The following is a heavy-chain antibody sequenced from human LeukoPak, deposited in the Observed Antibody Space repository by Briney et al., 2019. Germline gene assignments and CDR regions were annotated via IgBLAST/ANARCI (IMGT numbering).Heavy chain of an antibody. CDR2: MNPNSGNT. CDR3: AKDRTTFGVITGYGMDV. CDR1: GYTFTSYD. D-gene: IGHD3-3*01. J-gene: IGHJ6*02. V-gene: IGHV1-8*01. Sequence: GASVKVSCKASGYTFTSYDINWVRQATGQGLEWMGWMNPNSGNTGYAQKFQGRVTMTRNTSISTAYMELSSLRSEDTAVYYCAKDRTTFGVITGYGMDVWGQGTTVTVSS.